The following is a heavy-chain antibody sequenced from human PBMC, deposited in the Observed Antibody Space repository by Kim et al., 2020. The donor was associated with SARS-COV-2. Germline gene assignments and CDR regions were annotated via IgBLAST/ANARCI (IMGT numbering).Heavy chain of an antibody. V-gene: IGHV4-34*01. D-gene: IGHD2-15*01. CDR3: ARGGRFGVSTAAYWYCSGGSCRGSFDY. CDR1: GGSYSGYY. Sequence: SETLSLTCAVYGGSYSGYYWSWIRQPPGKGLEWIGEINHSGSTNYNPSLKSRVTISVDTSKNQFSLKLSSVTAADTAVYYCARGGRFGVSTAAYWYCSGGSCRGSFDYWGQGTLVTVSS. CDR2: INHSGST. J-gene: IGHJ4*02.